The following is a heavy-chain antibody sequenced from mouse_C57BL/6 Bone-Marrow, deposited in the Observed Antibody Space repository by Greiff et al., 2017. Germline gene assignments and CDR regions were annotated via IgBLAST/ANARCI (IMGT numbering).Heavy chain of an antibody. CDR3: ARPNYYGSSPFGV. CDR2: IYPSDSET. V-gene: IGHV1-61*01. Sequence: QVQLQQPGAELVRPGSSVKLSCKASGYTFTSYWMDWVKQRPGQGLEWIGNIYPSDSETHYNQKFKDKATLTADKSSSTAYMQLSSLTSEDSAVYYCARPNYYGSSPFGVWGTGTTVTVSS. J-gene: IGHJ1*03. D-gene: IGHD1-1*01. CDR1: GYTFTSYW.